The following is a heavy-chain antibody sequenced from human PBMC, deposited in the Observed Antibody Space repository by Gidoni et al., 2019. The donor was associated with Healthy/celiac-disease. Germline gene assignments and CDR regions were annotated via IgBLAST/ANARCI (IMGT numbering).Heavy chain of an antibody. CDR3: AKDPTIFGVVILVY. D-gene: IGHD3-3*01. J-gene: IGHJ4*02. V-gene: IGHV3-23*01. Sequence: EVQLLESGGGLVQPGGSLRLSCAASGFTFSSYAMSWVRQAPGKGLEWVSAISGSGGSTYYADSVKGRFTISRDNSNNTLYLQMNSLRAEDTAVYYCAKDPTIFGVVILVYWGQGTLVTVSS. CDR1: GFTFSSYA. CDR2: ISGSGGST.